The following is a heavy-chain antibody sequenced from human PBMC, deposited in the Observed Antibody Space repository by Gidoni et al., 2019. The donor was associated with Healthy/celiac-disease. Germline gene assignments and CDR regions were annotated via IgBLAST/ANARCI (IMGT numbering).Heavy chain of an antibody. J-gene: IGHJ4*02. D-gene: IGHD3-10*01. CDR3: ARDVGSGNLWVDY. CDR2: INPNSGGT. Sequence: QVQLVQSGAEVKKHGASVKVSCKASGYTFTGYYMHWVRQAPGQGLEWMGWINPNSGGTDYAQKFQGWVTMTRDTSISTAYMELSRLRSDDTAVYYCARDVGSGNLWVDYWGQGTLVTVSS. V-gene: IGHV1-2*04. CDR1: GYTFTGYY.